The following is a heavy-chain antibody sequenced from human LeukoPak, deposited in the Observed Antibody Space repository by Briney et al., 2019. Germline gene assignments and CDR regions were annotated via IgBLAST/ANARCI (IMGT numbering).Heavy chain of an antibody. CDR1: GYTLTELS. V-gene: IGHV1-24*01. D-gene: IGHD4-17*01. CDR2: FDPEDGGT. Sequence: GASVKVSCKVSGYTLTELSMHWVRQAPGKGLEWMGGFDPEDGGTIYAQKFQGRVTMTEDTSTDTAYMELSSLRSEDTAVYYCATVASTVTTFSNWFDPWGQGTLVTVSS. CDR3: ATVASTVTTFSNWFDP. J-gene: IGHJ5*02.